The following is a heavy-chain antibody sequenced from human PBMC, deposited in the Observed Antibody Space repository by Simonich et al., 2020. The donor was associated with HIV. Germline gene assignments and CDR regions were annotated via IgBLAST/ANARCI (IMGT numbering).Heavy chain of an antibody. J-gene: IGHJ4*02. V-gene: IGHV3-21*01. CDR2: ISSSSSDI. CDR3: ARDGRKGSSTSCSDY. D-gene: IGHD2-2*01. CDR1: GFTFSGFG. Sequence: EVQLVESGGGLVKPGGSLRLSCVASGFTFSGFGMNWVRQSPGKGLEWVSSISSSSSDIYYADSVKGRFTSSRDNAKNLLYLQMNSLRAEDTAVYYCARDGRKGSSTSCSDYWGQGTLVTVSS.